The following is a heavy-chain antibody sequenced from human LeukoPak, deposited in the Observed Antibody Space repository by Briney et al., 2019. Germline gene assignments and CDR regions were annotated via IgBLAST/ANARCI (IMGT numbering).Heavy chain of an antibody. Sequence: PGRSLRLSCAASGFTFSSYGMHWVRQAPGKGLEWVAVISYDGSNKYYADSVKGRFTISRDNSKNTLYLQMNSLRAEDTAVYYCAKQQWLGYFYYWGQGTLVTVSS. CDR2: ISYDGSNK. J-gene: IGHJ4*02. V-gene: IGHV3-30*18. D-gene: IGHD6-19*01. CDR3: AKQQWLGYFYY. CDR1: GFTFSSYG.